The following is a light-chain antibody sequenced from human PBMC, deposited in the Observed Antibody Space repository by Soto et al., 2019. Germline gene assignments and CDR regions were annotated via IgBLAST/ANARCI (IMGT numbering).Light chain of an antibody. Sequence: QSVLTQPPSASGSPGQSVTISCTGTSSDVCPYNYVSWYQQPPGKVPKLMSYEVNQRPAGVPDRFAGSKSGIMASLTVSGLQAEGEADDYCSAYAGNSNLNVFRTETKVTVL. CDR1: SSDVCPYNY. V-gene: IGLV2-8*01. CDR2: EVN. CDR3: SAYAGNSNLNV. J-gene: IGLJ1*01.